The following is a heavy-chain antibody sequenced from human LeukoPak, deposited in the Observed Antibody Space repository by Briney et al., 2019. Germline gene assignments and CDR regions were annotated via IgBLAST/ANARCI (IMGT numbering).Heavy chain of an antibody. Sequence: PSETLSLTCAVYGGSFSGYYWSWIRQPPGKGLEWIGEINHSGSTKYNPSFKSRVTISVDTSKNQFSLKLSSVTAADTAVYYCARGRDIVVVPAAIPNINWFDPWGQGTLVTVSS. CDR3: ARGRDIVVVPAAIPNINWFDP. CDR1: GGSFSGYY. V-gene: IGHV4-34*01. CDR2: INHSGST. D-gene: IGHD2-2*02. J-gene: IGHJ5*02.